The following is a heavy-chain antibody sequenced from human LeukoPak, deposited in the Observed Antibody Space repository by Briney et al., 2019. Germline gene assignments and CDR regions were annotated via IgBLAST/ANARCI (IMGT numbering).Heavy chain of an antibody. Sequence: PGGSLRLSCAASGFIFDDYLIHWVRQRPGKGLEWVSLISWDGGVTYHADSVKGRFTISRDNSKNTLYLQMNSLRAEDTAMYYCAKVSLNMVNDAFDIWGQGTMVSVSS. CDR1: GFIFDDYL. D-gene: IGHD4/OR15-4a*01. J-gene: IGHJ3*02. V-gene: IGHV3-43*01. CDR3: AKVSLNMVNDAFDI. CDR2: ISWDGGVT.